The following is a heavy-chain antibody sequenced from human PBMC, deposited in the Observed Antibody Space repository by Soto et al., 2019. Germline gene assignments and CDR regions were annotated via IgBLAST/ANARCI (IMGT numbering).Heavy chain of an antibody. CDR2: INSDGSTT. CDR1: GFTFSGYW. CDR3: VRTINSGSAGDY. J-gene: IGHJ4*02. Sequence: GGSLRLSCAASGFTFSGYWMQWVRQAPGKGLVWVSRINSDGSTTNYADSVKGRFTISRDNAGSTLFLQMNSLRAEDTAVYYCVRTINSGSAGDYWGQGTLVTVSS. V-gene: IGHV3-74*01. D-gene: IGHD6-25*01.